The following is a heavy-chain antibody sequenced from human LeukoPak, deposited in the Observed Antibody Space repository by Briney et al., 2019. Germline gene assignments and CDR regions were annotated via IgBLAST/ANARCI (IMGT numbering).Heavy chain of an antibody. CDR3: ARELPTVTTGSAFDI. J-gene: IGHJ3*02. Sequence: SETLSLTCTVSGGSISSSSYCWGWIRQPPGKRLEWIGEINHSGSTNYNPSLKSRVTISVDTSKNQFSLKLSPVTAADTAVYYCARELPTVTTGSAFDIWGQGTMVTVSS. D-gene: IGHD4-17*01. CDR1: GGSISSSSYC. CDR2: INHSGST. V-gene: IGHV4-39*07.